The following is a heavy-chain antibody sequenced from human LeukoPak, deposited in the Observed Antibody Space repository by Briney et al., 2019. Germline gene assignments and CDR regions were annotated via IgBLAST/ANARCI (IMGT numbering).Heavy chain of an antibody. CDR1: GGSFSSSSYY. Sequence: SETLSLTCTVSGGSFSSSSYYWGWIRQPPGKGLEWIASIYYSGSTYYNPSLKSRVTISVDTSKNQFSLKLNSVTAADTAIYYCARHGLGIFGVVIGEYYFDYWGQGTLVTVSS. D-gene: IGHD3-3*01. V-gene: IGHV4-39*01. CDR3: ARHGLGIFGVVIGEYYFDY. J-gene: IGHJ4*02. CDR2: IYYSGST.